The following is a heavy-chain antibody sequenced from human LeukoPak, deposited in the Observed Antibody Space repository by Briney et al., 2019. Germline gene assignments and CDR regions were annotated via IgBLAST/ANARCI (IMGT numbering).Heavy chain of an antibody. Sequence: PSETLSLTCTVSGGSISSGGCYWMHWVRQAPGKGPVWVSRINTDGNITTYADSVKGRFSISRDNAKNALYLQMNSLRAEDTAVFYCARELSGSISRHFDYWGQGTLVTVSS. CDR2: INTDGNIT. CDR3: ARELSGSISRHFDY. J-gene: IGHJ4*02. V-gene: IGHV3-74*01. CDR1: GGSISSGGCYW. D-gene: IGHD2-15*01.